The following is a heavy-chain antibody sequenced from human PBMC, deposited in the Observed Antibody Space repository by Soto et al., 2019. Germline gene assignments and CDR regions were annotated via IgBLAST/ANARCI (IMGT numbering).Heavy chain of an antibody. Sequence: EVQLVESGGVVVQPGGSLRLSCAASGFTFDDYTMHWVRQAPGKGLEWVSLISWDGGSTYYADSVKGRFTISRDNSKNSLYLQMNSLRTEDTALYYCAKEGVTRTTYYYYYGMDVWGQGTTVTVSS. CDR2: ISWDGGST. J-gene: IGHJ6*02. CDR1: GFTFDDYT. D-gene: IGHD3-16*01. V-gene: IGHV3-43*01. CDR3: AKEGVTRTTYYYYYGMDV.